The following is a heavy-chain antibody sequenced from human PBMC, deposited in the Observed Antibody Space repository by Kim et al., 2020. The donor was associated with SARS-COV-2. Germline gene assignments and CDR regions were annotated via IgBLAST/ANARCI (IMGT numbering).Heavy chain of an antibody. Sequence: STIYDADSVKGRFTISRDNAKNSLYLQMNSLRTEDTALYYCAGGALVPSIWGQGTMVTVSS. CDR3: AGGALVPSI. CDR2: STI. D-gene: IGHD2-8*02. J-gene: IGHJ3*02. V-gene: IGHV3-48*03.